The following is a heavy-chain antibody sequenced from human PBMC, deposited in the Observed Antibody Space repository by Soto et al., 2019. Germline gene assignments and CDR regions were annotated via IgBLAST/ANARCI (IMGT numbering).Heavy chain of an antibody. CDR2: IDPSDSQT. CDR3: ARQIYDSDTGPNFQYYFDS. V-gene: IGHV5-10-1*01. CDR1: GYSFAGYW. D-gene: IGHD3-22*01. J-gene: IGHJ4*02. Sequence: GESLKISCKGSGYSFAGYWITWVRQKPGRGLEWMGRIDPSDSQTYYSPSFRGHVTISVTKSITTVFLQWSSLRASDTAMYYCARQIYDSDTGPNFQYYFDSWGQGTPVTVS.